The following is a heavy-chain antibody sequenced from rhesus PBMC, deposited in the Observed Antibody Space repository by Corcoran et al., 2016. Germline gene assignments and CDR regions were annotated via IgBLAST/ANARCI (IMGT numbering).Heavy chain of an antibody. D-gene: IGHD2-33*01. J-gene: IGHJ4*01. Sequence: QLQLQESGPGLVKPSETLSVTCAVSGGSISSSYWSWIRQAPGKGLEWIGYIYGSGSSTHYTPPLNSRITLSVDTSKNQLSLKLSSVTAADTAVYYCASGDEYSYYWGQGVLVTVSS. CDR1: GGSISSSY. CDR2: IYGSGSST. V-gene: IGHV4-169*02. CDR3: ASGDEYSYY.